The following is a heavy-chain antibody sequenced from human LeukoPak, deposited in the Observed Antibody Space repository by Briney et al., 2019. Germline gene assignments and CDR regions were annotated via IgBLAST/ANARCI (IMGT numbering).Heavy chain of an antibody. Sequence: GASVKVSCKASGYTFTSYDINWVRQATGQGLEWMGWMNPNSGNAGYAQKFQGRVTITRNTSISTAYMELSNLRSEDTAVYYCARVGDDYSGYEWDFYYMDVWGKGTTVTVSS. D-gene: IGHD5-12*01. CDR2: MNPNSGNA. CDR1: GYTFTSYD. CDR3: ARVGDDYSGYEWDFYYMDV. V-gene: IGHV1-8*03. J-gene: IGHJ6*03.